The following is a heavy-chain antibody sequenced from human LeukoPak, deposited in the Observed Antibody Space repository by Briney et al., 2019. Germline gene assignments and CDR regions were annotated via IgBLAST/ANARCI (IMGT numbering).Heavy chain of an antibody. CDR3: ARGDIVVVPAAIYHAFDI. CDR1: GFTFSSYS. J-gene: IGHJ3*02. V-gene: IGHV3-21*01. CDR2: ISSSSSYI. D-gene: IGHD2-2*02. Sequence: KPGGSLRLSCAASGFTFSSYSMNWVRQAPGKGLEWVSSISSSSSYIYYADSVKGRFTISRDNAKNSLYLQMNSLRAEDTAVYYCARGDIVVVPAAIYHAFDIWGQGTMVTVSS.